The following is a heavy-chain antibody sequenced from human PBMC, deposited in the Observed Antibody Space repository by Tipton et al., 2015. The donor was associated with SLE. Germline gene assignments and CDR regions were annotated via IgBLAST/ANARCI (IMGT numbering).Heavy chain of an antibody. J-gene: IGHJ4*02. CDR2: IKPGEVT. D-gene: IGHD3-16*01. CDR1: GGSLSDYF. Sequence: TLSLTCAVYGGSLSDYFWSWIRQPPGKGLEWIGEIKPGEVTNYNPSLKSRVTISRDTSKNQFSLKLTSVTAADTAVYFCARHDYDPSYFDYWGQGTLVTVSS. V-gene: IGHV4-34*01. CDR3: ARHDYDPSYFDY.